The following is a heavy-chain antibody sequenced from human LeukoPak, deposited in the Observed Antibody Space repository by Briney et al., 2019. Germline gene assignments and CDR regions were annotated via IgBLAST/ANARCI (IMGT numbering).Heavy chain of an antibody. D-gene: IGHD2-21*02. CDR2: ISGSGDTT. CDR3: AKGKSYCGGDCYNY. V-gene: IGHV3-23*01. Sequence: GASLRLSCAASGFTFSSYAMTWVRQAQGKGLEWVETISGSGDTTYCADSVKGRFTISRDNSKNTLYLQMNSLRAEDTAVYYCAKGKSYCGGDCYNYWGQGTLVTVSS. CDR1: GFTFSSYA. J-gene: IGHJ4*02.